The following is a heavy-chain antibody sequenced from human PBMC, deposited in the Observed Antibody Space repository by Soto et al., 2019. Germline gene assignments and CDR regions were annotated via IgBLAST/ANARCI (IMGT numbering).Heavy chain of an antibody. CDR3: ANFQRSYGDNDFWGDAFDI. J-gene: IGHJ3*02. CDR1: GFTFGSYA. CDR2: ISDTGRST. V-gene: IGHV3-23*01. D-gene: IGHD3-3*01. Sequence: EVQLLESGGGLVQPGGSLRLSCAASGFTFGSYAMSWVRQAPGKGLQWVSRISDTGRSTQYADSVEGRFTISRDNSKNTLYLQMNSLRAEDTAVYYCANFQRSYGDNDFWGDAFDIWGQGTIVTVSS.